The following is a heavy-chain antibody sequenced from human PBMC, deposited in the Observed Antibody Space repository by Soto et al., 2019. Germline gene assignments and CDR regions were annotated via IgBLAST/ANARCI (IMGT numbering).Heavy chain of an antibody. CDR2: IDHTGTT. CDR1: GESFSGYY. V-gene: IGHV4-34*01. CDR3: TRGRPPRY. Sequence: SETLSLTCAVSGESFSGYYGSWIRQSPGKGLEWIGDIDHTGTTHYNPSLKNRVTILVDRSKKHFSLTLTSVTTADTAEYFCTRGRPPRYWGQGTPVTVS. J-gene: IGHJ4*02.